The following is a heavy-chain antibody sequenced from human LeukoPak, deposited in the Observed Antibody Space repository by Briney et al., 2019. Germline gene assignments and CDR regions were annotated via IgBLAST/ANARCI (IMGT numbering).Heavy chain of an antibody. J-gene: IGHJ4*02. V-gene: IGHV3-11*05. Sequence: GGSLRLSCAASGFIFSDFYMSWIRQAPGKGLEWISYISSSSLYINYADSVKGRFTIFRDNAKSSLYLQMNSLRAEDTAIYYCARDRFGRDGYNTYDYWGQGTLVTVSS. CDR2: ISSSSLYI. D-gene: IGHD5-24*01. CDR1: GFIFSDFY. CDR3: ARDRFGRDGYNTYDY.